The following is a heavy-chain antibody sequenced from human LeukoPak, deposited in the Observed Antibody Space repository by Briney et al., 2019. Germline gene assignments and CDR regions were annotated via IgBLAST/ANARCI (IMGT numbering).Heavy chain of an antibody. V-gene: IGHV3-30*04. CDR2: ISYDGSNK. J-gene: IGHJ4*02. D-gene: IGHD1-26*01. Sequence: GGSLRLSCAASGFTFSSYAMHWVRQAPGKGLEWVAVISYDGSNKYYADSVKSRFTISRDNSKNTLYLQMNSLRAEDTAVYYCARDGVRKWELPPGDYFDYWGQGTLVTVSS. CDR1: GFTFSSYA. CDR3: ARDGVRKWELPPGDYFDY.